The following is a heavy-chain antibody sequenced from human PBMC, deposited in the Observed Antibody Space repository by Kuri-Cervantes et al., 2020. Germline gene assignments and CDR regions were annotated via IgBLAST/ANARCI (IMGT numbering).Heavy chain of an antibody. CDR2: IKQDGSEK. CDR1: GFTFSSYW. CDR3: ARIPRGQNANDEDYYMDV. J-gene: IGHJ6*03. D-gene: IGHD1-1*01. Sequence: GGSLRLSCAASGFTFSSYWMSWVRQAPGKGLEWVANIKQDGSEKYYVDSVKGRFTISRDNAKNSLYLQMNSLRTEDAAVYYCARIPRGQNANDEDYYMDVWGKGTTVTVSS. V-gene: IGHV3-7*03.